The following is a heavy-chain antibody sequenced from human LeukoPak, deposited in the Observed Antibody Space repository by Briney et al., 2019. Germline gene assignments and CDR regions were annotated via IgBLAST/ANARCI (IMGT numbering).Heavy chain of an antibody. J-gene: IGHJ4*02. CDR3: ARGFLPNYYDRSALGD. Sequence: ASVKVSCKASGYTFTSYDINWVRQATGQGLEWMGWINPNSGNTGYAQKFQGRVTITRNTSISTAYMELSSLRSEDTAVYDCARGFLPNYYDRSALGDWGKGTLVIVSS. V-gene: IGHV1-8*03. D-gene: IGHD3-22*01. CDR1: GYTFTSYD. CDR2: INPNSGNT.